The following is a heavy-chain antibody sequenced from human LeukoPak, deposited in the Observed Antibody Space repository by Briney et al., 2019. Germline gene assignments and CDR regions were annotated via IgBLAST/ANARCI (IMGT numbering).Heavy chain of an antibody. D-gene: IGHD6-13*01. J-gene: IGHJ4*02. Sequence: GGSLRLSCAASGFTFSSYAMSWVRQAPGKGLEWVSAISGSGGSTHYADSVKGRFTISRDNSKNTLYLQMNSLRAEDTAVYYCAKGGRVVIADYSPYFDYWGQGTLVTVSS. CDR3: AKGGRVVIADYSPYFDY. CDR2: ISGSGGST. CDR1: GFTFSSYA. V-gene: IGHV3-23*01.